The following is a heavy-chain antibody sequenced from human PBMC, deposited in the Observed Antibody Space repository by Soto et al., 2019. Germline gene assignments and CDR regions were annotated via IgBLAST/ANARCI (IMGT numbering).Heavy chain of an antibody. CDR2: ITGTGVSI. J-gene: IGHJ4*02. Sequence: EVQLLESGGGLVQPGGSLRLSCVASGFSFSGFAMSWVRQAPGKGLVLVSSITGTGVSIYYTDSVRGRFTISRDNSKKTLYLQMSSLRAEDTARYYCAKDSIPYSSSYDLDHWGRGALVTVSS. CDR1: GFSFSGFA. V-gene: IGHV3-23*01. CDR3: AKDSIPYSSSYDLDH. D-gene: IGHD6-6*01.